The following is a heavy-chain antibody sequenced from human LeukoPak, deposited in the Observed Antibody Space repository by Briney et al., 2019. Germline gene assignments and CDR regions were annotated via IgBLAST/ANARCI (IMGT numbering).Heavy chain of an antibody. D-gene: IGHD6-13*01. Sequence: ASVTVSFKGSGYTFTSYDINWVGQAAGQGLEWVGWMNLNSGNTGYPQKFQGRDTMTRNTSISTASVELSSLRSEDTAVYYCARGRIGAAAGIIGGYWGQGTLVTVSS. CDR1: GYTFTSYD. CDR3: ARGRIGAAAGIIGGY. J-gene: IGHJ4*02. CDR2: MNLNSGNT. V-gene: IGHV1-8*01.